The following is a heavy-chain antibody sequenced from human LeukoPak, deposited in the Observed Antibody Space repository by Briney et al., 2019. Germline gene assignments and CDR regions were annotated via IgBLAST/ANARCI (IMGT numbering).Heavy chain of an antibody. CDR3: ARAGTDCSGGSCYSSFGFDY. V-gene: IGHV4-34*01. D-gene: IGHD2-15*01. Sequence: PSETLSLTCAVYGGSFSGYYWSWIRQPPGKGLEWIGETKHSGSTNYNPSLKSRVTISVDTSKNQFSLKLSSVTAADTAVYYCARAGTDCSGGSCYSSFGFDYWGQGTLVTVSS. CDR1: GGSFSGYY. CDR2: TKHSGST. J-gene: IGHJ4*02.